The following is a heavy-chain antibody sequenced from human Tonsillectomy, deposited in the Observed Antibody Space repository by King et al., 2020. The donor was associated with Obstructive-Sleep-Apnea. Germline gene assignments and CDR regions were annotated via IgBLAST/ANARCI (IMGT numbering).Heavy chain of an antibody. V-gene: IGHV3-21*01. CDR2: ISSSSSYI. Sequence: VQLVESGGGLVKPGGSLRLSCAASGFTFSNYSMNWVRQAPGKGLEWVSSISSSSSYIYYADSVKGRFTISRDHAKNSLYLQMNSLRAEDTAVYYCARDLSTVTTDYFDYWGQGTLVTVSS. D-gene: IGHD4-17*01. CDR3: ARDLSTVTTDYFDY. J-gene: IGHJ4*02. CDR1: GFTFSNYS.